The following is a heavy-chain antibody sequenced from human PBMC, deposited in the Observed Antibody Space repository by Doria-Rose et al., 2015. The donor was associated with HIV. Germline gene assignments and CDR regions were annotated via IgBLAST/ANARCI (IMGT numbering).Heavy chain of an antibody. V-gene: IGHV2-26*01. Sequence: QITLKESGPVLVKPTETLTLTCTVSGVSLSSPGMGVSWIRQPPGKALEWLANNFSDDERSYKPSPKSRLTISRGTSKSQVVLTMTDMDPVDTATYYCARIKSSRWYHKYYFDFWGQGTLVIVSA. J-gene: IGHJ4*02. CDR2: NFSDDER. CDR3: ARIKSSRWYHKYYFDF. D-gene: IGHD6-13*01. CDR1: GVSLSSPGMG.